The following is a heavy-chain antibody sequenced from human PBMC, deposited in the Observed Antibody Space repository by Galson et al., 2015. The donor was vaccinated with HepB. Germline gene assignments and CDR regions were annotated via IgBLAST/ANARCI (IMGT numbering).Heavy chain of an antibody. D-gene: IGHD3-10*01. V-gene: IGHV3-30-3*01. Sequence: SLRLSCAASGFTFSSYAMHWVRQAPGKGLEWVAVISYDGSNKYYADSVKGRFTISRDNSKNTLYLQMNSLRAEDTAVYYCAREGSKMVRGVIITAGNYGMDVWGQGTTVTVSS. CDR3: AREGSKMVRGVIITAGNYGMDV. CDR1: GFTFSSYA. CDR2: ISYDGSNK. J-gene: IGHJ6*02.